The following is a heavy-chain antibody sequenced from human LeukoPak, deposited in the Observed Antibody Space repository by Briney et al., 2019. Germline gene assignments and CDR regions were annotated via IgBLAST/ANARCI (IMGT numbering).Heavy chain of an antibody. Sequence: ASETLSLTCTVSGGSIRSYYWGWIRQPPGKGLEWIGSIYYSGSTYYNPSLKSRVTVSVDTSKNQFSLKLSSVTAADTAVYYCASGYSSSWYGDFNDYWGQGTLVTVSS. J-gene: IGHJ4*02. CDR2: IYYSGST. CDR3: ASGYSSSWYGDFNDY. D-gene: IGHD6-13*01. V-gene: IGHV4-39*01. CDR1: GGSIRSYY.